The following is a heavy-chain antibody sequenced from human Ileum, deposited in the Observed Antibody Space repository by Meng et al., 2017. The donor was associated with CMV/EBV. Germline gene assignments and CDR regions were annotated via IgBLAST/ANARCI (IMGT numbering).Heavy chain of an antibody. D-gene: IGHD2-2*01. CDR2: ISSSSSYI. CDR1: GFTFSSYT. V-gene: IGHV3-21*01. CDR3: ASDLRYCSSTSCYDYYYYGMDV. Sequence: GESLKISCAASGFTFSSYTMNWVRQAPGKGLEWVSSISSSSSYIYYADSVKGRFTISRDNAKNSLYLQMNSLRAEDTAVYYCASDLRYCSSTSCYDYYYYGMDVWGQGTMVTVSS. J-gene: IGHJ6*02.